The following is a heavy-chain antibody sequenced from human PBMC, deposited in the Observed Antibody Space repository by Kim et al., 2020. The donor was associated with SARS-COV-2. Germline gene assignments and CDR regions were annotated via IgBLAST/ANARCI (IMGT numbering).Heavy chain of an antibody. CDR1: GGSISSSSYY. J-gene: IGHJ6*02. CDR2: IYYSGST. V-gene: IGHV4-39*01. D-gene: IGHD5-12*01. CDR3: ARRDVDIVATKERVRAYYYYGMDV. Sequence: SETLSLTCTVSGGSISSSSYYWGWIRQPPGKGLEWIGSIYYSGSTYYNPSLKSRVTISVDTSKNQFSLKLSSVTAADTAVYYCARRDVDIVATKERVRAYYYYGMDVWGQGTTVTVSS.